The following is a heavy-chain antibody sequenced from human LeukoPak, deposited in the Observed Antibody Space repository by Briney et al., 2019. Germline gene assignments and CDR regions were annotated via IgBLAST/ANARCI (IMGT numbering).Heavy chain of an antibody. D-gene: IGHD4-23*01. CDR3: ARAGVTPKTGDGFDI. CDR2: ISGYDGNT. V-gene: IGHV1-18*04. Sequence: ASVKVSCKASGYSFTSYGVSWVRQAPGQGLEWMGWISGYDGNTNSAPNLQGRVTMTTDTSTSTAYMELRSLRSDDTATYYCARAGVTPKTGDGFDIWGQGTMVTVSS. CDR1: GYSFTSYG. J-gene: IGHJ3*02.